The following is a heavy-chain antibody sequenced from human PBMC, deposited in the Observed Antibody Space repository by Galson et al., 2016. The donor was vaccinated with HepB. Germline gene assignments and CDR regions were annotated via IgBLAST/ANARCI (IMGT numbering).Heavy chain of an antibody. J-gene: IGHJ5*02. D-gene: IGHD6-19*01. CDR1: GGSISGTNW. CDR2: IYHSGTT. Sequence: SETLSLTCTVSGGSISGTNWWSWVRQPPGKGLEWIGEIYHSGTTSYSPSLKSRVTISVDTSKNQFSLKLTSVTAADTAVYYCASQGSGSSNWFGPWGRGTLVTVSS. V-gene: IGHV4-4*02. CDR3: ASQGSGSSNWFGP.